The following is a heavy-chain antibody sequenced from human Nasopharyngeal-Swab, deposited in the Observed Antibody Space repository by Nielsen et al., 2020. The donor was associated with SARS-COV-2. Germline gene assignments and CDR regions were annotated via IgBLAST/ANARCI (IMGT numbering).Heavy chain of an antibody. J-gene: IGHJ4*02. V-gene: IGHV1-2*02. CDR3: ARGGVAAVFQN. CDR1: GYTFTGYY. CDR2: INPNSGGT. D-gene: IGHD6-25*01. Sequence: ASVKVSCKASGYTFTGYYMHWVRQAPGQRPEWMGWINPNSGGTKYAQKFQGRVTMTRDTSISTAYMELSRLRSNDTAVYYCARGGVAAVFQNWGQGTQVTVSS.